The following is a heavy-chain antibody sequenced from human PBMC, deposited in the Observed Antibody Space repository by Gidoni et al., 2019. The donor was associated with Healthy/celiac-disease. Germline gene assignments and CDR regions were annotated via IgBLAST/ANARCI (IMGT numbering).Heavy chain of an antibody. CDR3: ARDGVGDGGIDI. CDR1: GFPFSSYS. V-gene: IGHV3-21*01. CDR2: ISSSSSYI. J-gene: IGHJ3*02. Sequence: EVQLVESGGGLVKPGGSLRLSCAASGFPFSSYSMNWVRQAPGKGLEWVSSISSSSSYIYYADSVKGRFTISRDNAKNSLYLQMNSLRAEDTAVYYCARDGVGDGGIDIWGQGTMVTVSS. D-gene: IGHD3-16*01.